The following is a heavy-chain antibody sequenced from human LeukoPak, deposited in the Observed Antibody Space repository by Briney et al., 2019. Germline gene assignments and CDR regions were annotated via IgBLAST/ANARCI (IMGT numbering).Heavy chain of an antibody. CDR2: INHSGST. Sequence: GSLRLSCAASGFTFSDYYMSWIRQAPGKGLEWIGEINHSGSTNYNPSLKSRVTISVDTSKNQFSLKLSSVTAADTAVYYCARGSWQLAEEVYRGQGTLVTVSS. V-gene: IGHV4-34*01. J-gene: IGHJ4*02. CDR3: ARGSWQLAEEVY. D-gene: IGHD6-6*01. CDR1: GFTFSDYY.